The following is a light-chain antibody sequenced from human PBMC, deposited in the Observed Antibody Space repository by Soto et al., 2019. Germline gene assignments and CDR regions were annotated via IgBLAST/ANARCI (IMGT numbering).Light chain of an antibody. J-gene: IGKJ1*01. CDR1: QSSFDTY. V-gene: IGKV3-20*01. Sequence: EVVLTQSPDTLSLSPGEGATLSCRASQSSFDTYLAWFQQKPGQAPRLLIYAASTRATGIPDSFSGSRSGTDFPLTITRLEPEDAAVYYCQQYGNSPWTLGQGTKVDI. CDR2: AAS. CDR3: QQYGNSPWT.